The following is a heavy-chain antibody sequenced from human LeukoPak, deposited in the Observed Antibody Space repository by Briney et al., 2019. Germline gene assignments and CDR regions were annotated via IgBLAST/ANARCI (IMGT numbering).Heavy chain of an antibody. D-gene: IGHD6-13*01. CDR1: GYTFTSYG. J-gene: IGHJ6*02. Sequence: ASVKVSCKASGYTFTSYGISWVRQAPGQGLEWMGWISAYNGNTNYAQKLQGRVTMTTDTSTSTAYMELRSLRSDDTAVYYCARDFGSSSWYELIVGREPHYGMDVWGQGTTVTVSS. V-gene: IGHV1-18*01. CDR2: ISAYNGNT. CDR3: ARDFGSSSWYELIVGREPHYGMDV.